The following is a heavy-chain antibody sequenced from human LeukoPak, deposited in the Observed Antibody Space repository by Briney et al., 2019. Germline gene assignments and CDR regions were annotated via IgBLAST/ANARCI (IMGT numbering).Heavy chain of an antibody. CDR3: ARDAGRDWPLDY. Sequence: PGGSLRLSCAASGFNFRGACGMAWVRQAPGKGLEWVATISGDAKSTHYADSMTGRFTISRDNSRNMLYLQIDRLTPEDTAVYYCARDAGRDWPLDYWGRGTLVTVAS. D-gene: IGHD2-21*02. CDR2: ISGDAKST. CDR1: GFNFRGACG. J-gene: IGHJ4*02. V-gene: IGHV3-23*01.